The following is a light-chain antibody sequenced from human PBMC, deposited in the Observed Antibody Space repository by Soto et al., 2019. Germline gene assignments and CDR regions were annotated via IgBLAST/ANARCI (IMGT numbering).Light chain of an antibody. V-gene: IGKV1-5*01. Sequence: DIHMTQSPSTLPASVGDRVTTTCRASQSISNWLAWYQQKPGKAPNLLIYDASSLQSGVPSRFSGSGFGTEFTLTISSLQPGDFATYYCQQYSSRSTFGQGTKVDI. CDR3: QQYSSRST. J-gene: IGKJ1*01. CDR2: DAS. CDR1: QSISNW.